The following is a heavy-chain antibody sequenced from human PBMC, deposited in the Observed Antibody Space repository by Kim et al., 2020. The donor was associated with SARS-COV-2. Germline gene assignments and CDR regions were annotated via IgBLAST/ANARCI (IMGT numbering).Heavy chain of an antibody. CDR1: GFTFSSYA. D-gene: IGHD5-18*01. CDR2: ISGSGGST. CDR3: ARLQHKRLWSQRPLYGMDV. J-gene: IGHJ6*02. Sequence: GGSLRLSCAASGFTFSSYAMSWVRQAPGKGLEWVSAISGSGGSTYYADSVKGRFTISRDNSKNTLYLQMNSLRAEDTAVYYCARLQHKRLWSQRPLYGMDVWGQGTTVTVSS. V-gene: IGHV3-23*01.